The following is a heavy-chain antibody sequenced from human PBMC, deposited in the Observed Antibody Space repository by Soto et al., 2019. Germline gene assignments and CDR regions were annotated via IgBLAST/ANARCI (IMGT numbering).Heavy chain of an antibody. CDR2: INPNSGGT. Sequence: ASVKVSCKASGYTFTGYYMHWVRQAPGQGLEWMGWINPNSGGTNYAQKFQGRVTMTRDTSISTAYMELSRLRSDDTAVYYCARVRQWLAAYYYYYYGMDVWGQGTTVTVS. J-gene: IGHJ6*02. V-gene: IGHV1-2*02. CDR1: GYTFTGYY. D-gene: IGHD6-19*01. CDR3: ARVRQWLAAYYYYYYGMDV.